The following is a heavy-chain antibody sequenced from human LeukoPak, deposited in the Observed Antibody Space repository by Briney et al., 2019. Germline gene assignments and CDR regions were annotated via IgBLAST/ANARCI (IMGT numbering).Heavy chain of an antibody. J-gene: IGHJ4*02. CDR1: GYTLTELS. Sequence: GASVKVSCKVSGYTLTELSMHWVRQAPGKGLEWMGGFDPEDGETIYAQKFQGRVTMTEDTPTDTAYMELSSLRSEDTAVYYCASSSFPSTVSPFDYWGQGTLVTVSS. V-gene: IGHV1-24*01. D-gene: IGHD2-2*01. CDR2: FDPEDGET. CDR3: ASSSFPSTVSPFDY.